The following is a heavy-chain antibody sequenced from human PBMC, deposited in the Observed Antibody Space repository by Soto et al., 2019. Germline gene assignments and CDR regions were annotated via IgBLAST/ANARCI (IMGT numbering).Heavy chain of an antibody. D-gene: IGHD2-21*01. CDR3: AKPGRWPHSGGSSHSGFDM. V-gene: IGHV3-64D*06. Sequence: PGGSLRLSCSVSGFTFSDYSMHWVRQAPGKGLECVASISSQGGSTYYADSVRDRFVVTRDRSNTLYLQLSSLRVEDTAVYYCAKPGRWPHSGGSSHSGFDMWGQGTLVTVSS. J-gene: IGHJ3*02. CDR1: GFTFSDYS. CDR2: ISSQGGST.